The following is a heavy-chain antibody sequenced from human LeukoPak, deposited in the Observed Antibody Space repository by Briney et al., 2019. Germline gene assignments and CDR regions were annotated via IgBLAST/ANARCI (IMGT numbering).Heavy chain of an antibody. J-gene: IGHJ4*02. Sequence: PGGSLRLSCAASGFTFSSCAMSWVRQAPGEGLEWVSGISASGGTTYYADSVKGRFTISRDNSKNTLVLQLNSLRAEDTAVYYCAKDPTDFDSSGQTYFDYWGQGTLATVSS. V-gene: IGHV3-23*01. CDR1: GFTFSSCA. D-gene: IGHD3-22*01. CDR2: ISASGGTT. CDR3: AKDPTDFDSSGQTYFDY.